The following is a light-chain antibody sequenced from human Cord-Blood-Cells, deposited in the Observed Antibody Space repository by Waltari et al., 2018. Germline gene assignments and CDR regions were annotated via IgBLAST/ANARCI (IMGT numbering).Light chain of an antibody. J-gene: IGKJ2*01. Sequence: AIQLTQSPSSLSASVGDRVTITCRASQGISSALTWYQQKPGKAPKLLIYDASSLESGVPSRFSGSGSRTDFTLTISSLQPEDFATYYCQQFNSYPYTFGQGTKLEIK. CDR1: QGISSA. CDR3: QQFNSYPYT. V-gene: IGKV1-13*02. CDR2: DAS.